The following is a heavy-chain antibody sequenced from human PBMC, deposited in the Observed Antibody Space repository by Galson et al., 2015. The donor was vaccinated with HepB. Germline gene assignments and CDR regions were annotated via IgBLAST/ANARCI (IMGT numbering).Heavy chain of an antibody. CDR3: AKDGVRNYYDHSAYYQIDY. CDR1: GVTFSNYA. V-gene: IGHV3-23*01. J-gene: IGHJ4*02. D-gene: IGHD3-22*01. CDR2: ISASGAGT. Sequence: ALRLSCAAAGVTFSNYAMSWVRQGPGKGLEWVSDISASGAGTYYADSVKGRFAVSRDNSKNTLYLQMRSLRAEDMGVYYCAKDGVRNYYDHSAYYQIDYWGQGTLVTVSS.